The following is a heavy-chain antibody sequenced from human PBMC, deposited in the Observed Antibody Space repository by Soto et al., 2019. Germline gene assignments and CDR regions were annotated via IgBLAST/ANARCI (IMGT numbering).Heavy chain of an antibody. D-gene: IGHD2-15*01. CDR1: GYTFTSYD. CDR2: MNPNSGNT. CDR3: ARGLRYCSGGSCQSYYGMDV. Sequence: ASVNVSCKASGYTFTSYDINCVRQATGQGLEWMGWMNPNSGNTGYAQKFQGRVTMTRNTSISTANMELSSLRSEDTAVYYCARGLRYCSGGSCQSYYGMDVWVQGSTVTGS. J-gene: IGHJ6*02. V-gene: IGHV1-8*01.